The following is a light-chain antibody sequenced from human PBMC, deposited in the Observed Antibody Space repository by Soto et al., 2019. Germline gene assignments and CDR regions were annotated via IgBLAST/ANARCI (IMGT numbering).Light chain of an antibody. J-gene: IGLJ1*01. V-gene: IGLV1-51*01. CDR1: SSNIGGNS. CDR3: GSWDSSLSAYV. Sequence: QSVRAHPTSVSSAPGHVVTISCSGSSSNIGGNSVSWYQQLPGTAPKLLIYDDDKRPSGIPDRFSGSKSGTSATLGITGFQTGDEADYHCGSWDSSLSAYVFGTGTKVTVL. CDR2: DDD.